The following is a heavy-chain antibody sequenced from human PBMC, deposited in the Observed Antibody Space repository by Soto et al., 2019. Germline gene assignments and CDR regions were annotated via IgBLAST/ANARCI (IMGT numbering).Heavy chain of an antibody. CDR1: GYSISSGYH. D-gene: IGHD2-15*01. CDR2: AHYSGNT. J-gene: IGHJ5*02. V-gene: IGHV4-38-2*02. CDR3: ARQDRVVAEGRWFDP. Sequence: SETLSLTCTVSGYSISSGYHWAWIRQPPGKGLEWLGSAHYSGNTYYNPSLKSRLTISVDKSKNQFSLNLSSVTAADTAVYYCARQDRVVAEGRWFDPWGQGTLVTVSS.